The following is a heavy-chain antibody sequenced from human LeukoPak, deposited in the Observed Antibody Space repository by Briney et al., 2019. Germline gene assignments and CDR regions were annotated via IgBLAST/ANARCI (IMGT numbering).Heavy chain of an antibody. V-gene: IGHV1-69*04. J-gene: IGHJ4*02. CDR2: IIPIFGIA. D-gene: IGHD1-26*01. CDR3: ARAPSSGSYFDY. CDR1: GGTFSSYA. Sequence: VASVKVSCKASGGTFSSYAISWVRQAPGQGLEWMGRIIPIFGIANYAQKFQGRVTITADKSTSTACMELSSLRSEATAVYYCARAPSSGSYFDYWGQGTLVTVSS.